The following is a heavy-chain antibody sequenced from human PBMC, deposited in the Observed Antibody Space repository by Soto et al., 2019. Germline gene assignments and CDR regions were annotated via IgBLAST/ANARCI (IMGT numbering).Heavy chain of an antibody. J-gene: IGHJ5*02. CDR3: ARGGEVAARYGWFDP. CDR2: INPNSGGT. CDR1: GYTFTGYY. D-gene: IGHD6-6*01. V-gene: IGHV1-2*04. Sequence: VASVKVSCKASGYTFTGYYMHWVRQAPGQGLEWMGWINPNSGGTNYAQKFQGWVTMTRDTSISTAYMELSRLRSDDTAVYYCARGGEVAARYGWFDPWGQGTLVTVSS.